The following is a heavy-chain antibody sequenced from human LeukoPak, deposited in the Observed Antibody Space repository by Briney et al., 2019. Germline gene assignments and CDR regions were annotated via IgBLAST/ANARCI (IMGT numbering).Heavy chain of an antibody. CDR2: IYSGGST. D-gene: IGHD5-18*01. Sequence: GGSLRLSCAASGFTVSSNYMSWVRQAPGKGLEWVSVIYSGGSTYYADSVTGRFTISRDNSRDTLYLQMNSLIAEDRAVYYCVRAESGYSYGYIYYYGMDVWGQGTTVTVSS. J-gene: IGHJ6*02. V-gene: IGHV3-53*01. CDR3: VRAESGYSYGYIYYYGMDV. CDR1: GFTVSSNY.